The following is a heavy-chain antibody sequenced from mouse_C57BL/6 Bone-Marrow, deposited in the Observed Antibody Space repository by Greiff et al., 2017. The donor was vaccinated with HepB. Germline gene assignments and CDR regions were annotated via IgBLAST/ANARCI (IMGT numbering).Heavy chain of an antibody. J-gene: IGHJ2*01. Sequence: QVQLQQSGPELVKPGASVKISCKASGYAFSSSWMNWVKQRPGKGLEWIGRIYPGDGGTNYNEKFKSKATLTVDKSSSTAYMQLSSLTSEDSAVYYCARRSVVVPFDYWGQGTTLTVSS. CDR2: IYPGDGGT. CDR3: ARRSVVVPFDY. V-gene: IGHV1-82*01. D-gene: IGHD1-1*01. CDR1: GYAFSSSW.